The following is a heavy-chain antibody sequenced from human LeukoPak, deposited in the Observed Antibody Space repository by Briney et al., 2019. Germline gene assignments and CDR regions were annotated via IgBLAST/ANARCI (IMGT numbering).Heavy chain of an antibody. Sequence: GGSLRLSCAASGFTFSDYYMNWVRQAPGKGLEWVSSISSSSSYIYYADSVKGRFTISRDNAKNSLYLQMNSLRAEDTAVYYCAREVAAPPNWFDPWGQGTLVTVSS. D-gene: IGHD6-13*01. CDR2: ISSSSSYI. J-gene: IGHJ5*02. CDR1: GFTFSDYY. V-gene: IGHV3-21*01. CDR3: AREVAAPPNWFDP.